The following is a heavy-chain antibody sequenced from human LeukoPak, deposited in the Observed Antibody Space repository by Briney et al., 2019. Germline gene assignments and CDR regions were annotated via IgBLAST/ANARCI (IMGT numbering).Heavy chain of an antibody. D-gene: IGHD1-26*01. CDR3: ARDPYSGNYGNYYYYYMDV. CDR1: GFTFNYYN. V-gene: IGHV3-21*01. Sequence: GGSLRLSCAASGFTFNYYNMNWVRQAPGKALEWVSSITSSGAYIFYADSVRGRFTISRDNANDSLYLQMNSLGPEDTAVYYCARDPYSGNYGNYYYYYMDVWGKGTTVTISS. CDR2: ITSSGAYI. J-gene: IGHJ6*03.